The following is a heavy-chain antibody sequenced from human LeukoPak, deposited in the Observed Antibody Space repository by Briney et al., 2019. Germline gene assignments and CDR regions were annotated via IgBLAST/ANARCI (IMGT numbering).Heavy chain of an antibody. Sequence: SGTLSLTCAVSGGSISSDNWWSWVRQPPGKGLEWIGSIYYSGSTYYNPSLKSRVTISVDKSKNQFSLKLSSVTAADTAVHYCARDRLPHLFDYWGQGTLVTVSS. CDR2: IYYSGST. J-gene: IGHJ4*02. D-gene: IGHD5-12*01. V-gene: IGHV4-4*02. CDR1: GGSISSDNW. CDR3: ARDRLPHLFDY.